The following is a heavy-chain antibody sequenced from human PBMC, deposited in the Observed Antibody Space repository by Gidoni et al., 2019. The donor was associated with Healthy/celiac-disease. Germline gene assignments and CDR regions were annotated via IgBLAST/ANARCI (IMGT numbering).Heavy chain of an antibody. V-gene: IGHV3-23*01. J-gene: IGHJ4*02. CDR3: AKDSRSGGNYDETDD. CDR1: GFTFSSYA. Sequence: EVQLLESGGGLVQPGGFLRLSCAASGFTFSSYAMCWVRQAPGKGLEWVSAISGSGGSTYYADSVKGRCTISRDNSKNTLYLQMNSLRAEDTAVYYCAKDSRSGGNYDETDDWGQGTLVTVSS. D-gene: IGHD3-16*01. CDR2: ISGSGGST.